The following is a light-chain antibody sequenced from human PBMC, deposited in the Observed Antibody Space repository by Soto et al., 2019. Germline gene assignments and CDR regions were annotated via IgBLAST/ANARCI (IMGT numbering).Light chain of an antibody. Sequence: QSVLTQPPSVSGAPGQRVTISCTGSSSNIGAGYDVHWYQQLPGTAPKLLIYNNINRPSGVPDRFSGSKSGTSGSLAITGLQAEDEADYYCQSYHSSLSVFGTGTKLTVL. J-gene: IGLJ1*01. CDR3: QSYHSSLSV. V-gene: IGLV1-40*01. CDR1: SSNIGAGYD. CDR2: NNI.